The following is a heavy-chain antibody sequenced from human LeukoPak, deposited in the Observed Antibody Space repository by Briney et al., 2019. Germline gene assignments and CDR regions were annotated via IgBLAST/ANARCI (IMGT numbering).Heavy chain of an antibody. D-gene: IGHD6-13*01. V-gene: IGHV4-59*01. J-gene: IGHJ4*02. Sequence: SETLSLTCTVSGGSISSYYWSWIRQPPGKGLEWIGYIYYSGSTNYNPSLKSRVTISVDTSKNQFPLKLSSVTAADTAVYYCARGRYSSSWYYFDYWGQGTLVTVSS. CDR1: GGSISSYY. CDR3: ARGRYSSSWYYFDY. CDR2: IYYSGST.